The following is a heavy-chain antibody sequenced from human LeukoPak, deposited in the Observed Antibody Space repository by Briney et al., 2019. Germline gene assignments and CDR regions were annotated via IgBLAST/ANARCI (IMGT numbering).Heavy chain of an antibody. V-gene: IGHV3-30*04. D-gene: IGHD3-10*01. Sequence: QAGGSLRLSCAASGFTFSSYAMHWVRQAPGKGLEWVAVISYDGSNKYYADSVKGRFTISRDNSKNTLYLQMNSLRAEDTAVYYCASPVTVRGLNWGQGTLVTVSS. CDR2: ISYDGSNK. J-gene: IGHJ4*02. CDR1: GFTFSSYA. CDR3: ASPVTVRGLN.